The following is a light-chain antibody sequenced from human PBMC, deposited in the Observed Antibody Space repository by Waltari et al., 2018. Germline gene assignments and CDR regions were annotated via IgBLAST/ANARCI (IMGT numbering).Light chain of an antibody. Sequence: NFMLTQPHSVSESPGKTVTISCTRSSGRIASNYVQWYQQRPGSPPTTVIYEDNQRPSGVPDRFSGSIDSSSNSASLTISGLKTEDEADYYCQSYDSSNQGVFGGGTKLTVL. CDR3: QSYDSSNQGV. CDR2: EDN. J-gene: IGLJ2*01. CDR1: SGRIASNY. V-gene: IGLV6-57*01.